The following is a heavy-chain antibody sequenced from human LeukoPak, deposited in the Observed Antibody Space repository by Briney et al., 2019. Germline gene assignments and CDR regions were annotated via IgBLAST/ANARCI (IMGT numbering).Heavy chain of an antibody. CDR3: ARESVAAGTRWFDY. CDR2: IQISENN. J-gene: IGHJ4*02. Sequence: PSETLSLTCTGFGGSISDYYWTWIRQPAGKGLEWIGRIQISENNNYNPSLKSRVTLSLDTSKNQFSLKLTSVTAADTAIYYCARESVAAGTRWFDYWGQGTLVTVSS. V-gene: IGHV4-4*07. D-gene: IGHD6-13*01. CDR1: GGSISDYY.